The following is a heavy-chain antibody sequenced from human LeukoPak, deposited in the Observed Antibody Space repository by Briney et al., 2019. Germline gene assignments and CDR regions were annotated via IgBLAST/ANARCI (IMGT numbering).Heavy chain of an antibody. V-gene: IGHV4-30-2*01. CDR3: ARGDSSGWYRY. CDR1: GGSISSGGYS. Sequence: SETLSLTCAVSGGSISSGGYSWSWIRQPPGKGLEWIGYIYHSGSTYYNPSLKSRVTISVDRSKNQFSLKLSSVTAADTAVYYCARGDSSGWYRYWGQGTLVTVSS. D-gene: IGHD6-19*01. J-gene: IGHJ4*02. CDR2: IYHSGST.